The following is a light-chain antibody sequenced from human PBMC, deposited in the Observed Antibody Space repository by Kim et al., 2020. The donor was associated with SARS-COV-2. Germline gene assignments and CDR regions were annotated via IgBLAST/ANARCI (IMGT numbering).Light chain of an antibody. CDR3: SSYTSSNINYV. V-gene: IGLV2-14*03. CDR1: SSDVGGYDY. Sequence: ITISCPGTSSDVGGYDYVAWYQHHPGKAPKLMLFDVSKRPSGVSNRFSGSKSGNTASLTISGLQAEDEADYYCSSYTSSNINYVFGTGTKVTVL. J-gene: IGLJ1*01. CDR2: DVS.